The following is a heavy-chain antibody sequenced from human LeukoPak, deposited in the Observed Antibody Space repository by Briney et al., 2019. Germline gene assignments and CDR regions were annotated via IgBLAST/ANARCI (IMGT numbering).Heavy chain of an antibody. CDR1: GFTFSSYA. J-gene: IGHJ6*02. CDR3: ARGALRFLEWFPHYYYYYGMDV. D-gene: IGHD3-3*01. Sequence: GGSLRLSCAASGFTFSSYAMSWVRQAPGEGLEWVSAISGSGGSTYYADSVKGRFTISRDNSKNTLYLQMNSLRAEDTAVYYCARGALRFLEWFPHYYYYYGMDVWGQGTTVTVSS. CDR2: ISGSGGST. V-gene: IGHV3-23*01.